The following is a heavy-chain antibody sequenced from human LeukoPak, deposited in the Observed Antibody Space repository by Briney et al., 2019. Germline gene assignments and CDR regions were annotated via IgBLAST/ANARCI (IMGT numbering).Heavy chain of an antibody. Sequence: PGGSLRLSCAASGFTFSSYAMSWVRQAPGKGLEWVSAISGSGGSTYYADSVKGRFTISRDNSENTLYLEMNSLRAEDTAVYYCARDRIATTGYYGMDVWGEGTTVFVSS. CDR3: ARDRIATTGYYGMDV. J-gene: IGHJ6*04. CDR2: ISGSGGST. CDR1: GFTFSSYA. D-gene: IGHD6-13*01. V-gene: IGHV3-23*01.